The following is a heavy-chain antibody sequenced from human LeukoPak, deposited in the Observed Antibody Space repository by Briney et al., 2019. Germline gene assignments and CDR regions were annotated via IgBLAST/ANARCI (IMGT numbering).Heavy chain of an antibody. J-gene: IGHJ5*02. D-gene: IGHD6-19*01. CDR1: GYSFTSYW. CDR3: ARRSGWYSGLNWFDP. Sequence: GESLKISCKGSGYSFTSYWIGWVRQMPGKGLEWMGIIYPGDSDTRYSSSFQGQVTISADKSISTAYLQWSSLKASDTAMYYCARRSGWYSGLNWFDPWGQGTLVTVSS. CDR2: IYPGDSDT. V-gene: IGHV5-51*01.